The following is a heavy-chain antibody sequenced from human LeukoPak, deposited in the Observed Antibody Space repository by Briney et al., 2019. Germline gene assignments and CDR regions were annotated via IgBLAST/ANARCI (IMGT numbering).Heavy chain of an antibody. CDR3: ARVGRLDGDYYDSSGYFDY. CDR1: GDSVSSNSAA. D-gene: IGHD3-22*01. CDR2: TYYRSKWYN. J-gene: IGHJ4*02. V-gene: IGHV6-1*01. Sequence: SQTLSLTCAISGDSVSSNSAAWNWIRQSPSRGLEWLGRTYYRSKWYNDYAVSVKSRITINPDTSKNQFSPQLNSVTPEDTAVYYCARVGRLDGDYYDSSGYFDYWGQGTLVTVSS.